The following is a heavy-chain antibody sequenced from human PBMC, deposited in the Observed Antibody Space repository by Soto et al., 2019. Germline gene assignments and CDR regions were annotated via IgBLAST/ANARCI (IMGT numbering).Heavy chain of an antibody. J-gene: IGHJ4*02. CDR2: ISTYNGDT. Sequence: QVQLVQSGAEVKKPGASVKVSCKASGYSFTSYGISWVRQAPGQGLEWMGWISTYNGDTNYAQKLQGRLTMTTDTSTSTAYMELRSLRSDDTAVYFCAIDLNSASYYNYWGQGTLVTVSS. CDR1: GYSFTSYG. CDR3: AIDLNSASYYNY. V-gene: IGHV1-18*01. D-gene: IGHD1-26*01.